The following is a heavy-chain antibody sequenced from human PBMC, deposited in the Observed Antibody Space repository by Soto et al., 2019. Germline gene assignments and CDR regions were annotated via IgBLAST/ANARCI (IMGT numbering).Heavy chain of an antibody. CDR1: GFTFSSYG. V-gene: IGHV3-33*01. CDR2: IWYDGSNK. Sequence: QVQLVESGGGVVQPGRSLRLTCAASGFTFSSYGMHWVRQAPGKGLEWVAVIWYDGSNKYYAYSVKGRFTISRDNSKNTLYLQMNRLRAEDTAVYYCARGGLAAGDYWGKGTLVTVSS. J-gene: IGHJ4*02. D-gene: IGHD6-13*01. CDR3: ARGGLAAGDY.